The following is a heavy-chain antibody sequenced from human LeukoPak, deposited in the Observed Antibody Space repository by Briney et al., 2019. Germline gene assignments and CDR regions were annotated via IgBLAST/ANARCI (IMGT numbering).Heavy chain of an antibody. CDR3: ARSSGYYDSSGYSNSYYFDY. V-gene: IGHV1-46*01. Sequence: ASVKVSCKASGYTFTSYYMHWVRQAPGQGLEWMGIINPSGGSTSYAQKFQGSVTMTRDTSTSTVYMELSSLRSEDTAVYYCARSSGYYDSSGYSNSYYFDYWGQGTLVTVSS. J-gene: IGHJ4*02. CDR1: GYTFTSYY. CDR2: INPSGGST. D-gene: IGHD3-22*01.